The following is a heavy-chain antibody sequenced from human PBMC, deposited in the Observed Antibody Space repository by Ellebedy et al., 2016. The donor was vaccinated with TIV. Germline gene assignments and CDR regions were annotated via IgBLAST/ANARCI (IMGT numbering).Heavy chain of an antibody. J-gene: IGHJ4*02. CDR2: VSYDGSSN. D-gene: IGHD5-18*01. V-gene: IGHV3-30*18. CDR1: GFTFSSYG. CDR3: VKWGYSYGFGDY. Sequence: GESLKISCAASGFTFSSYGMHWVRQAPGKGLEWVALVSYDGSSNYYADSVKGRFTISRDNAKNSLYLQMNSLRAEDTAVYYCVKWGYSYGFGDYWGQGTLVTVSS.